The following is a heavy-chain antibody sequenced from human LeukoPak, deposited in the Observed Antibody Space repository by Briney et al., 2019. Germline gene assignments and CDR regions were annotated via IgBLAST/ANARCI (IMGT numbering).Heavy chain of an antibody. V-gene: IGHV1-2*02. D-gene: IGHD5-18*01. CDR1: GYTFTGHY. CDR2: INPKNAGT. Sequence: EASVNVSCKASGYTFTGHYMHWVRQAPGQGLEWMGWINPKNAGTKYAQKFQGRVTMTRDTSISTAYMELTRLRSDDTAVYYCARDGGRGFNYGQYYFDHWGQGTLVTVSS. J-gene: IGHJ4*02. CDR3: ARDGGRGFNYGQYYFDH.